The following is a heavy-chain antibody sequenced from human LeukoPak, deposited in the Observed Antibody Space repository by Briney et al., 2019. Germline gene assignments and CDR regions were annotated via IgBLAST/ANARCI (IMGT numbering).Heavy chain of an antibody. CDR3: AKSSGSGSYYYSY. V-gene: IGHV3-23*01. Sequence: GGSLRLSCAASGFTFSSYSMKWVRQAPGKGLEWVSAISGSGGSTYYADSVKGRFTISRDNSKNTLYLQMNSLRAEDTAVYYCAKSSGSGSYYYSYWGQGTLVTVSS. J-gene: IGHJ4*02. CDR1: GFTFSSYS. D-gene: IGHD3-10*01. CDR2: ISGSGGST.